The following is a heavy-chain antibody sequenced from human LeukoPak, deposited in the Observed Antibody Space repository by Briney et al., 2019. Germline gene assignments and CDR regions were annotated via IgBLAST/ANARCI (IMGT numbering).Heavy chain of an antibody. V-gene: IGHV3-21*01. J-gene: IGHJ4*02. CDR2: ISSSSSYI. D-gene: IGHD1-14*01. CDR3: ARDQTTTGTYYFDY. CDR1: GFTFSGYS. Sequence: GGSLRLSCAASGFTFSGYSMNWVRQAPGKGLEWVSSISSSSSYIYYADSVKGRFTISRDNAKNSLYLQMNSLRAEDTAVYYCARDQTTTGTYYFDYWGQGTLVTVSS.